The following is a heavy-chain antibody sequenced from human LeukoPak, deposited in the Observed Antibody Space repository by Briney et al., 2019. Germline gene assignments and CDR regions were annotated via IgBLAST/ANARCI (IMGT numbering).Heavy chain of an antibody. CDR3: ARLGRGYSSGHWAPTY. CDR2: INHSGST. D-gene: IGHD6-19*01. V-gene: IGHV4-34*01. CDR1: GGSFSGYY. J-gene: IGHJ4*02. Sequence: SETLSLTCAVYGGSFSGYYWSWIRQPPGKGLEWIGEINHSGSTNYNPSLKSRVTISVDTSKNQFSLKLSSVTAADTAVYYCARLGRGYSSGHWAPTYWGQGTLVTVSS.